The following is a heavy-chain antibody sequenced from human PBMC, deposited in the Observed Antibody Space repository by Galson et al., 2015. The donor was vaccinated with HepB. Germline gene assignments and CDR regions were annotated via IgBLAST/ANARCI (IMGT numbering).Heavy chain of an antibody. D-gene: IGHD3-9*01. CDR3: AKYPQPGGLTGYYGVDP. CDR2: IGDSGGST. CDR1: GFTFSTYA. V-gene: IGHV3-23*01. Sequence: SLRLSCAASGFTFSTYAMSWVRQAPGKGLEWVSSIGDSGGSTYYADSVKGRFTISRDNSKNTLYLQMNSLRAEDTAVYYCAKYPQPGGLTGYYGVDPWGQGTLVAVSS. J-gene: IGHJ5*02.